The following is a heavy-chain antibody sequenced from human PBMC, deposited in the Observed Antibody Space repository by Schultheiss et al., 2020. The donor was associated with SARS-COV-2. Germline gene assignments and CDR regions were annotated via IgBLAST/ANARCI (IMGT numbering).Heavy chain of an antibody. CDR2: IYSNGNT. Sequence: SETLSLTCTVSGGSISSSNYYWGWIRQSPGKGLEWIGSIYSNGNTYYNPSLKSRVTISVDTSKNQFSLKLSSVTAADTAVYYCARGTGPFDYWGQGTLVTVSS. J-gene: IGHJ4*02. V-gene: IGHV4-39*01. CDR1: GGSISSSNYY. CDR3: ARGTGPFDY. D-gene: IGHD3/OR15-3a*01.